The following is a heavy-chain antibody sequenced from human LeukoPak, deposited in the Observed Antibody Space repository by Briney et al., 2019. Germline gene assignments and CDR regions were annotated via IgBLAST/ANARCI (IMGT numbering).Heavy chain of an antibody. J-gene: IGHJ5*02. CDR2: INAYNGNT. Sequence: ASVKVSCKASGYTFTSYCIRWVRQAPGQGLEWMGWINAYNGNTNYAQKLQGRVTMTRDTSTRTAYMELRSLRSDDTAVYYCARSIIVVGTVDTGASFWFDTWGQGTLVTVSS. D-gene: IGHD2-2*01. CDR1: GYTFTSYC. CDR3: ARSIIVVGTVDTGASFWFDT. V-gene: IGHV1-18*04.